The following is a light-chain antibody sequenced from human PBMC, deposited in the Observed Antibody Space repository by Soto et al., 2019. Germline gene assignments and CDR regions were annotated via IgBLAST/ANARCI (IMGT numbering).Light chain of an antibody. J-gene: IGLJ1*01. Sequence: QSALTQPPSASGYPGQSVTISCTGTSSDVGGYNYVSWYQQHPGNAPKLMIYEVTKRPSGVPDRFSGSKSGNTASLTVSGLQAEDEADYYCSSYAGSNNFVFGTGTKLTVL. CDR2: EVT. CDR1: SSDVGGYNY. CDR3: SSYAGSNNFV. V-gene: IGLV2-8*01.